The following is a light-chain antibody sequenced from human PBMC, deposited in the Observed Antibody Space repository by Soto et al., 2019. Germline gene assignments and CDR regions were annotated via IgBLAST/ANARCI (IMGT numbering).Light chain of an antibody. CDR1: SRDVGSYNL. CDR3: CSYAGSSV. Sequence: QSALTQPASVSGSPGQSITISCTGTSRDVGSYNLVSWYQQHPGKAPKLMIYEGSKRPSGVSNRFSGSKSGNTASLTTSGLQAEDEADYYCCSYAGSSVFGTGTKVTVL. V-gene: IGLV2-23*01. CDR2: EGS. J-gene: IGLJ1*01.